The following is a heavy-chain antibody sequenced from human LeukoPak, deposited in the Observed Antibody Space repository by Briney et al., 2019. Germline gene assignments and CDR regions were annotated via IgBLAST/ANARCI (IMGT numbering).Heavy chain of an antibody. D-gene: IGHD3-22*01. J-gene: IGHJ4*02. CDR2: INSDGSST. V-gene: IGHV3-74*01. Sequence: SGGSLRLSCAASGFTFSSYWMHWVRQAPGKGLVCVSRINSDGSSTSYADSVKGRFTISRDNAKNTLYLQMNSLRAEDTAVYYCAREADYDSSGYPLDYWGQGTLVTVSS. CDR3: AREADYDSSGYPLDY. CDR1: GFTFSSYW.